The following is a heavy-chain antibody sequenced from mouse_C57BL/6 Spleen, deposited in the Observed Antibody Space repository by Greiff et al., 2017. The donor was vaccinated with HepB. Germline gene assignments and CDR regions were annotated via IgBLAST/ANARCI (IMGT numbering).Heavy chain of an antibody. CDR1: GYTFTSYW. Sequence: QVQLQQPGAELVMPGASVKLSCKASGYTFTSYWMHWVKQRPGQGLEWIGEIDPSDSYTNYNDKFKGKSTLTVDKSSSTAYMQLSSLTSEDSAVYYWSRGGSSYAGFAYWGQGTLVTVSA. CDR3: SRGGSSYAGFAY. V-gene: IGHV1-69*01. CDR2: IDPSDSYT. J-gene: IGHJ3*01. D-gene: IGHD1-1*01.